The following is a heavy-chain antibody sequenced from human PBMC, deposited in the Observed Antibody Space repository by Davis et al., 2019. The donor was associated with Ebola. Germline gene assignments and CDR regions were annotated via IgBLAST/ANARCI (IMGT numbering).Heavy chain of an antibody. CDR2: INSGGNRK. D-gene: IGHD1-14*01. Sequence: PGGSLRLSCEASGFTFSSNAMSWVRQAPGRGLEWVSGINSGGNRKYYADSVKGRFTISRDNSKNTLDLQMNSLRAEDTAIYYCAKAEPENLGPHFYFDSWGQGTLVSVSS. CDR1: GFTFSSNA. J-gene: IGHJ4*02. CDR3: AKAEPENLGPHFYFDS. V-gene: IGHV3-23*01.